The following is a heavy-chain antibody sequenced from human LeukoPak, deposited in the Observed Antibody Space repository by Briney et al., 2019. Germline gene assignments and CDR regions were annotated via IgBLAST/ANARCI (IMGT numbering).Heavy chain of an antibody. D-gene: IGHD6-19*01. CDR2: ISGSGGST. CDR1: GFTFSSYA. V-gene: IGHV3-23*01. J-gene: IGHJ4*02. Sequence: GRSLRLSCAASGFTFSSYAMSWVRQAPGKGLEWVSAISGSGGSTYYADSVKGRFTISRDNSKNTLYLQMNSLRAEDTAVYYCARSSSGWYGSVYYFDYWGQGTLVTVSS. CDR3: ARSSSGWYGSVYYFDY.